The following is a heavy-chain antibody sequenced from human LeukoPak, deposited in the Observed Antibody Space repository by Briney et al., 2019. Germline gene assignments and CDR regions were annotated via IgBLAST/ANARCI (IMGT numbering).Heavy chain of an antibody. J-gene: IGHJ4*02. CDR2: TSSSSNYI. Sequence: GGSLRLSCAASGFTFSSYSMNWVRQAPGTGLEWVSSTSSSSNYIYYADSVKGRFTISRDNAKNSLYLQMNSLRAEDTAVYYCARDSGNYNGRYYFEYWGQGTLVTVSS. V-gene: IGHV3-21*01. CDR1: GFTFSSYS. D-gene: IGHD1-26*01. CDR3: ARDSGNYNGRYYFEY.